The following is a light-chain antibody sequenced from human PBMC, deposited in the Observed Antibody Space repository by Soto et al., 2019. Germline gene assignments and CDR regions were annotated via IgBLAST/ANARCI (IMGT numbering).Light chain of an antibody. Sequence: QSALTQPRSVSGSPGQSVTISCTGTSGDVGGYNYVSWYQQHPGKAPKLMIYHVTYRPSGVPDRFSGSKSCNTASLTISGLQAEDEADYYCCSYAGSYTSRRVFGTGTHVIVL. J-gene: IGLJ1*01. CDR3: CSYAGSYTSRRV. CDR2: HVT. V-gene: IGLV2-11*01. CDR1: SGDVGGYNY.